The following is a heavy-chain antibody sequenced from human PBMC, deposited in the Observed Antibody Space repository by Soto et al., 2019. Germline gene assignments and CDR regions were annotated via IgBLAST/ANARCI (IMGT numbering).Heavy chain of an antibody. CDR3: ARDSSRSTYPYTNSGSFDY. V-gene: IGHV4-34*01. D-gene: IGHD3-22*01. Sequence: SETLSLTCAVYGGSFSGYYWSWIRQPPGKGLEWIGEINHSGSTNYNPSLKSRVTISVDTSKNQFSLKLSSVTAADTAVYYCARDSSRSTYPYTNSGSFDYWGQGTLVTVSS. CDR1: GGSFSGYY. J-gene: IGHJ4*02. CDR2: INHSGST.